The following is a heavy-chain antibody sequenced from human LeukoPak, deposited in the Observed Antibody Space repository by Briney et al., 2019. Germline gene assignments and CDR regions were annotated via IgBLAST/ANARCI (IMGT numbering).Heavy chain of an antibody. J-gene: IGHJ4*02. D-gene: IGHD1-26*01. Sequence: SVKVSCKASGGTFSSYAISWVRQAPGQGLEWMGGIIPIFGTANYAQKFQGRVTMTRDTSTSTVYMELSSLRSEDTAVYYCAREVNSGSYDFDYWGQGTLVTVSS. CDR1: GGTFSSYA. CDR3: AREVNSGSYDFDY. CDR2: IIPIFGTA. V-gene: IGHV1-69*05.